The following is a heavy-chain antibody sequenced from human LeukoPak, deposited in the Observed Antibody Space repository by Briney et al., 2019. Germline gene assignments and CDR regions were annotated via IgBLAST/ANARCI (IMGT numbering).Heavy chain of an antibody. V-gene: IGHV4-34*01. CDR2: ITNTGDA. CDR1: GGSFNGFF. D-gene: IGHD2-2*01. Sequence: SETLSLTCGVSGGSFNGFFWTWIRQPPGKGLEWIGEITNTGDAKYNPSLNNRVTIAVDTSKRQFSLRLTSVTAAETATYYCARAPYIRSWYQLPRGEDYWGQGTLVTVSS. J-gene: IGHJ4*02. CDR3: ARAPYIRSWYQLPRGEDY.